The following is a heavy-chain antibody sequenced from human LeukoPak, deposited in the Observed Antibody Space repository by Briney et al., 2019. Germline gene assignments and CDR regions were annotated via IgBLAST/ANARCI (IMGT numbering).Heavy chain of an antibody. V-gene: IGHV1-69*04. CDR2: IIPILNVP. J-gene: IGHJ4*02. CDR3: ARDRPRARYFDY. D-gene: IGHD2-15*01. Sequence: ASVKVSCKASGGTFSDYSISWVRQAPGQGLEWMGRIIPILNVPNYAQKFEGRVTITADKSTSTAYMELSSLKSEDTAVYFCARDRPRARYFDYWAREPWSQSP. CDR1: GGTFSDYS.